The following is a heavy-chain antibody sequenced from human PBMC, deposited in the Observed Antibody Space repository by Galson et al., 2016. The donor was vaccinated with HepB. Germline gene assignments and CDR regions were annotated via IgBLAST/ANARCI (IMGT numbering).Heavy chain of an antibody. Sequence: SCKASGGTFSSYAISWVRQAPGQGLEWMGVIINLYGTANYALKFQGRVTITADESTSTAHMEVSSLRYEDTAVYYCARVRDGYNTHFYYGMDVWGQGTSATVS. D-gene: IGHD5-24*01. CDR1: GGTFSSYA. CDR3: ARVRDGYNTHFYYGMDV. J-gene: IGHJ6*02. CDR2: IINLYGTA. V-gene: IGHV1-69*01.